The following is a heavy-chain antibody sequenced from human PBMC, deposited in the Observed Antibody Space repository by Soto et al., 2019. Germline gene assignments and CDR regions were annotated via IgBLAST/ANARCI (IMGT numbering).Heavy chain of an antibody. V-gene: IGHV4-30-2*01. CDR2: IYHSGST. Sequence: QLQLQESGSGLVKPSQTLSLTCAVSGGSISSGGYSWSWIRQPPGKGLEWIGYIYHSGSTYYNPSLKSRVTISVDRTKNQFSLKLSSVTAADTAVYYCARAAGYYYYYGMDVWGQGTTVTVSS. J-gene: IGHJ6*02. CDR3: ARAAGYYYYYGMDV. CDR1: GGSISSGGYS. D-gene: IGHD6-19*01.